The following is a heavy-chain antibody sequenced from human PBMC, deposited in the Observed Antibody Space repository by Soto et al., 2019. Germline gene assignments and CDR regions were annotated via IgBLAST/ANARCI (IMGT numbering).Heavy chain of an antibody. Sequence: QVQLQESGPGLVKPSQTLSLTCTVSGGSISSGDYYWSWIRQPPGKGLEWIGYIYYSGSTYYNPSLKSRVTISVDTSKNQFSLKLSSVTAADTAVYYCARHYVDTAMATMYNWFDPWGQGTLVTVSS. CDR2: IYYSGST. D-gene: IGHD5-18*01. V-gene: IGHV4-30-4*01. J-gene: IGHJ5*02. CDR1: GGSISSGDYY. CDR3: ARHYVDTAMATMYNWFDP.